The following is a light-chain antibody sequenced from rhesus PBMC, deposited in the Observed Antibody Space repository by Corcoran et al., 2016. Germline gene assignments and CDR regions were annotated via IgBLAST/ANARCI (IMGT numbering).Light chain of an antibody. Sequence: DIQMTQSPSSLSASVGDTGTITRRASQRISSGLDWNQQNPGKAPKLLIYKASSLQSGVPSRFSGSGAGTDVTLTISSLQPDDFATYYCLQYSSSPYSFCQGTKVEIK. J-gene: IGKJ2*01. CDR3: LQYSSSPYS. CDR2: KAS. V-gene: IGKV1-22*01. CDR1: QRISSG.